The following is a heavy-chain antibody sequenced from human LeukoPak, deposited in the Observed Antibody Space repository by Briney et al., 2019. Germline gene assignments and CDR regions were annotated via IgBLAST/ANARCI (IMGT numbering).Heavy chain of an antibody. CDR2: ISGSGRRSNYA. CDR1: GFTLSSYA. D-gene: IGHD3-22*01. V-gene: IGHV3-23*01. J-gene: IGHJ4*02. Sequence: GGSLRLSCVASGFTLSSYAMGWVRQAAGKGLEWVSGISGSGRRSNYADYADSVKGRFTISRDNSNNTLYLQMNSLRAEDTAVYYCAKETGYYDSSGYFWGYFDYWGQGTLVTVSS. CDR3: AKETGYYDSSGYFWGYFDY.